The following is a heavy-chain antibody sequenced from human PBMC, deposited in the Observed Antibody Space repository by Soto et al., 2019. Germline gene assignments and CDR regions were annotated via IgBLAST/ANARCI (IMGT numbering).Heavy chain of an antibody. J-gene: IGHJ5*02. CDR3: ARGCCTATICDPWFDP. CDR2: IYPGDSDT. D-gene: IGHD2-8*02. Sequence: SLKISCQGSGYAFSSYWIAWVRQMPGKGLEWMGIIYPGDSDTRYSPSFQGQVTISVDKSITTAYLQWSSLKASDTAMYYCARGCCTATICDPWFDPWGQGTLVTVSS. CDR1: GYAFSSYW. V-gene: IGHV5-51*01.